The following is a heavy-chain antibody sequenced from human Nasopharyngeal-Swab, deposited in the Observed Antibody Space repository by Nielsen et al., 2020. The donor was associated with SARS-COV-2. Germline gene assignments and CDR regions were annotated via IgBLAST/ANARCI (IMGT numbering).Heavy chain of an antibody. CDR1: GYTFTSYY. Sequence: ASVKVSCKASGYTFTSYYMHWVRQAAAQGLEWMGIINPSGGSTSYAQNFQGRVTMTRDTSTSTVYMELSSLRSEDTAVYYCARDPEAVAPFYGMDVWGQGTTVTVSS. D-gene: IGHD6-19*01. CDR3: ARDPEAVAPFYGMDV. J-gene: IGHJ6*02. V-gene: IGHV1-46*01. CDR2: INPSGGST.